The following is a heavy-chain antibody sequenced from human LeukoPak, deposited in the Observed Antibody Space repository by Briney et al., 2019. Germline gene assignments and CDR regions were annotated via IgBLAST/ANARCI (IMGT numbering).Heavy chain of an antibody. D-gene: IGHD7-27*01. V-gene: IGHV4-39*01. CDR1: GGSISSSSYY. J-gene: IGHJ4*02. Sequence: SETLSLTCTVSGGSISSSSYYWGWIRQPPGKGLEWIGSIYYSGSTYYNPSLKSRVTISVDTSKNQFSLKLSSVTAADTAVYYCARVDANWGVVDYWGQGTLVTVSS. CDR2: IYYSGST. CDR3: ARVDANWGVVDY.